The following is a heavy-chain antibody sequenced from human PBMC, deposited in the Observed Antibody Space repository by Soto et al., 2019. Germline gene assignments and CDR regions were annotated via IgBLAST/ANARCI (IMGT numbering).Heavy chain of an antibody. J-gene: IGHJ4*02. CDR1: GFTFSSYG. D-gene: IGHD4-4*01. Sequence: QVQLVESGGGVVQPGRSLRLSCAASGFTFSSYGMHWVRQAPGKGLEWVAVIWYDGSNKYYADSVKGRFTISRDNSKNTLYLQMNSLRAEDTAVDYCAILQYPFDYWGQGTLVTVSS. CDR2: IWYDGSNK. CDR3: AILQYPFDY. V-gene: IGHV3-33*01.